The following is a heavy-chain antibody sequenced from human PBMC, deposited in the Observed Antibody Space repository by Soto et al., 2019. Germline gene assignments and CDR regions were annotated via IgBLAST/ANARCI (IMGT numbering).Heavy chain of an antibody. D-gene: IGHD5-18*01. V-gene: IGHV3-15*01. J-gene: IGHJ4*02. CDR1: GLTFSNVW. CDR2: IKSKSDGETA. CDR3: AITAMINRDSSTSFDY. Sequence: PEGSLRLSCAASGLTFSNVWMTWVRQAPGTGLEWVGRIKSKSDGETADVAAPVKARFTISRDDSKHTVFLEMNSLKSEDTALYYCAITAMINRDSSTSFDYWGRGTEVTVSS.